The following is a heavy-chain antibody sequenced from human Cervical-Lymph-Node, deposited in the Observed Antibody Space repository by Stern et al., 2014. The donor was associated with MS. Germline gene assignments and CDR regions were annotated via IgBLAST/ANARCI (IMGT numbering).Heavy chain of an antibody. CDR2: IIPIFGTA. Sequence: VQLVESGAEVKQPGSSVKVSCKASGGTFSSYAINWVRQAPGQGPEWMGGIIPIFGTANYAQKFQGRVTITADESTSTAYMELSSLRSEDTAVYYCARDSRHYDASYYFDSWGQGTLVTVSS. J-gene: IGHJ4*02. V-gene: IGHV1-69*01. CDR1: GGTFSSYA. CDR3: ARDSRHYDASYYFDS. D-gene: IGHD3-16*01.